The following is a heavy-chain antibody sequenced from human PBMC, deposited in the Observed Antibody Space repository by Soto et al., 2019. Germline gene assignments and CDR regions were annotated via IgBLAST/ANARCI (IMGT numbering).Heavy chain of an antibody. Sequence: PWGSLRLSCAASVFTFSYYAMHWVRQAPGKGLEWVAVISYDENNKYYADSVQGRFTISRDNSKNTVYLQMNSLRADDTAVYFCARSGGQWELLQTIDPWGQGTLVTVSS. CDR1: VFTFSYYA. V-gene: IGHV3-30-3*01. J-gene: IGHJ5*02. CDR3: ARSGGQWELLQTIDP. CDR2: ISYDENNK. D-gene: IGHD1-26*01.